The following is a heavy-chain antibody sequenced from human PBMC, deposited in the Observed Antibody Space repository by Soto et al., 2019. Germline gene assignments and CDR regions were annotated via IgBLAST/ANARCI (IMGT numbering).Heavy chain of an antibody. CDR2: ISSSSSYT. J-gene: IGHJ5*02. CDR1: GFTFSDYY. CDR3: ARDAAVFGEPSWFDP. Sequence: QVQLVESGGGLVKPGGSLRLSCAASGFTFSDYYMSWIRQAPGKGLEWVSYISSSSSYTNYADSVKGRFTISRDNAKNSLYLQMNSLRAEVTAVYYCARDAAVFGEPSWFDPWGQGTLVTVSS. V-gene: IGHV3-11*05. D-gene: IGHD3-10*01.